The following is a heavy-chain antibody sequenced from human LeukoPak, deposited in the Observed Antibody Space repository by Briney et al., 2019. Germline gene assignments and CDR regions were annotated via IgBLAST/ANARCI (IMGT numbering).Heavy chain of an antibody. Sequence: ASVKVSCKASGYTFTSYYMHWVRQAPGQGLEWMGIINPSGGSTSYAQKFQGRVTMTRDTSTSTVYMELSSLRSEDTAVYYCARELITMVRGVIITGYYYGMDVWGQGTTVTVSS. D-gene: IGHD3-10*01. CDR3: ARELITMVRGVIITGYYYGMDV. CDR1: GYTFTSYY. CDR2: INPSGGST. V-gene: IGHV1-46*01. J-gene: IGHJ6*02.